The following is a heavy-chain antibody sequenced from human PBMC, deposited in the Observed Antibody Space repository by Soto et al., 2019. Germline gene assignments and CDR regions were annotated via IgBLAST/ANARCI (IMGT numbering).Heavy chain of an antibody. CDR1: GGSFSGYY. D-gene: IGHD6-13*01. J-gene: IGHJ4*02. CDR2: IYTSGST. CDR3: ARDRLGSSRN. Sequence: QVRLQESGPGLVKPSETLSLTCTVSGGSFSGYYWSWIRQSAGKGLEWIGRIYTSGSTNYNPSLESRVTRSVDTSKNQFSLKMSSVTAADTAVYYCARDRLGSSRNWGQGTLVSGSS. V-gene: IGHV4-4*07.